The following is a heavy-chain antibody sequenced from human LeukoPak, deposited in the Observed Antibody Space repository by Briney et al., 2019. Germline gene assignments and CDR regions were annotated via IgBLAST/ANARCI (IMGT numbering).Heavy chain of an antibody. CDR3: AKDMDFWSGSDY. D-gene: IGHD3-3*01. J-gene: IGHJ4*02. Sequence: GGSLRLSCAASGFIFNDYAMHWVRQPPGKGLEWVSTISWNSGNKLYTDSVKGRFTISRDNAENSLYLQMTGLRPEDTALYYCAKDMDFWSGSDYWGQGTLVTVSS. CDR1: GFIFNDYA. V-gene: IGHV3-9*01. CDR2: ISWNSGNK.